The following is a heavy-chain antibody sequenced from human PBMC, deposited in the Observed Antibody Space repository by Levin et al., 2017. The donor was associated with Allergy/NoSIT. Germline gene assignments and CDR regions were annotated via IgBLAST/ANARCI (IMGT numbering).Heavy chain of an antibody. CDR2: ISGSGGST. Sequence: GGSLRLSCAASGFTFSSYAMSWVRQAPGKGLEWVSAISGSGGSTYYADSVKGRFTISRDNSKNTLYLQMNSLRAEDTAVYYCAKGPPPPYSSSWYWVDYRGQGTLVTVSS. CDR3: AKGPPPPYSSSWYWVDY. D-gene: IGHD6-13*01. V-gene: IGHV3-23*01. J-gene: IGHJ4*02. CDR1: GFTFSSYA.